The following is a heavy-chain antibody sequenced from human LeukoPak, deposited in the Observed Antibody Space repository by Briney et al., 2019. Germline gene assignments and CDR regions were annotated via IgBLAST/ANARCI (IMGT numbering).Heavy chain of an antibody. V-gene: IGHV3-23*01. CDR1: GFTFSNYA. J-gene: IGHJ3*02. CDR2: ISGSGGST. D-gene: IGHD1-1*01. CDR3: ASQTGTPFVSFDI. Sequence: GGSLRLSCAASGFTFSNYAMSWVRQAPGKGLEWVSAISGSGGSTYYADSVKGRFTISRDNSKNTLYLQMSSLRAEDTAVYYCASQTGTPFVSFDIWGQGTMVTVSS.